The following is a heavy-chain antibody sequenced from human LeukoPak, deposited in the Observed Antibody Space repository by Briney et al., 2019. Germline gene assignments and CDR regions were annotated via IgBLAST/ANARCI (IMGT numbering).Heavy chain of an antibody. Sequence: SETLSLTCTVSGGSISSGGYYWSWIRQPPGKGLEWIGRIYSGSTNYNPSLKSRVTVSVDTSKNQFSLKLNSVTAADTAVYYCAREKMSTRASTFFDYWGQGILVTVSS. CDR1: GGSISSGGYY. CDR3: AREKMSTRASTFFDY. D-gene: IGHD5/OR15-5a*01. J-gene: IGHJ4*02. V-gene: IGHV4-61*08. CDR2: IYSGST.